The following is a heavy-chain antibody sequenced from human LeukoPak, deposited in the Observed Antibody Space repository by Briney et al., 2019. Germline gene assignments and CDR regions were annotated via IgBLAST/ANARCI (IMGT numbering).Heavy chain of an antibody. Sequence: GGSLRLSCAASGFAFSNYAMYWVRQAPGKGLEWVTVISYDGNNKYYADSVKGRFTISRDNSKNTLYLQMNSLRVEDTAVYFCAKQGVYSSTWYFDYWGQGTLVTVSS. CDR2: ISYDGNNK. J-gene: IGHJ4*02. D-gene: IGHD6-13*01. CDR3: AKQGVYSSTWYFDY. V-gene: IGHV3-30*18. CDR1: GFAFSNYA.